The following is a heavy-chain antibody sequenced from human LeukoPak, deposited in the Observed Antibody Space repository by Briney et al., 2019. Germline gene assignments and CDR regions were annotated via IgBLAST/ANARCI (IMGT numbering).Heavy chain of an antibody. CDR3: ARGLPHYYDSSGYY. CDR2: IYHSGST. CDR1: GGSISSSNW. Sequence: SETLSLTCAVSGGSISSSNWWSWVRQPPGKGLEWIGEIYHSGSTNYNPSLKSRVTISVDKSKNQFSLKLSSVTAADTAVYYCARGLPHYYDSSGYYWGQGTLVTVSS. J-gene: IGHJ4*02. D-gene: IGHD3-22*01. V-gene: IGHV4-4*02.